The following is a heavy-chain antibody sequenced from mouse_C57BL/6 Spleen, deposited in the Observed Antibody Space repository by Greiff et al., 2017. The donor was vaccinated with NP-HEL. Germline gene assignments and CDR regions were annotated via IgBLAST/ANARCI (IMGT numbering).Heavy chain of an antibody. CDR3: ARDVGYFYFDY. J-gene: IGHJ2*01. V-gene: IGHV5-17*01. CDR2: ISSGSSTI. D-gene: IGHD2-3*01. CDR1: GFTFSDYG. Sequence: EVHLVESGGGLVKPGGSLKLSCAASGFTFSDYGMHWVRQAQEKGLEWVAYISSGSSTIYYADKVKGRFTISRDNAKNTLFLQMTSLRSVDTAMYYCARDVGYFYFDYWGQGTTLTVSS.